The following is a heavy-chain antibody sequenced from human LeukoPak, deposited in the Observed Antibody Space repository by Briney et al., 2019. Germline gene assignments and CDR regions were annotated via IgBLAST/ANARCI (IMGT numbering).Heavy chain of an antibody. CDR3: AKDKYYYGSGSSIDH. J-gene: IGHJ5*02. CDR1: GLTFSSYA. CDR2: ISGSGGST. D-gene: IGHD3-10*01. Sequence: GGSLRLSCAASGLTFSSYAMSWVRQAPGKGLEWVSAISGSGGSTYYADSVKGRFTISRDNSKNTLYLQMNSLRAEDTAVYYCAKDKYYYGSGSSIDHWGQGTLVTVSS. V-gene: IGHV3-23*01.